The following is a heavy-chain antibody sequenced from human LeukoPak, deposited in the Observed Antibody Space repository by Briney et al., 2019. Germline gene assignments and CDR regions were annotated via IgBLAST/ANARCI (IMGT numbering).Heavy chain of an antibody. Sequence: GGSLRLSCAASGFTFSSYEMNWVRQAPGKGLQWVSYISSSGNTIYYADSVKGRFTISRDNAKNSLYLQMNSLRAEDTAVYYCASITGTRGKDVWGQGTTVTVSS. CDR1: GFTFSSYE. J-gene: IGHJ6*02. CDR3: ASITGTRGKDV. CDR2: ISSSGNTI. V-gene: IGHV3-48*03. D-gene: IGHD1-7*01.